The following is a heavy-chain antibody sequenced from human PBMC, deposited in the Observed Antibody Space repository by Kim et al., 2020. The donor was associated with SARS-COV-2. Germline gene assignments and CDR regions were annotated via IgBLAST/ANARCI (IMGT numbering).Heavy chain of an antibody. D-gene: IGHD3-3*01. CDR2: IYYSGST. CDR1: GGSISSYY. CDR3: ARRPVTIFGSRGAFDI. V-gene: IGHV4-59*08. J-gene: IGHJ3*02. Sequence: SETLSLTCTVSGGSISSYYWSWIRQPPGKGLEWIGYIYYSGSTNYNPSLKSRVTISVDTSKNQFSLKLSSVTAADTAVYYCARRPVTIFGSRGAFDIWGQGTMVTVSS.